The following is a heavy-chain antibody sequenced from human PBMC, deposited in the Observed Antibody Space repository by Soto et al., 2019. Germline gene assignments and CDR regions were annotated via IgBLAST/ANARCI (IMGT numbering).Heavy chain of an antibody. CDR3: AKRRGAGGHFDY. Sequence: RRLSCAASGFTFTSYAIGWVRQAPGKGLECVSVVSRGGSTHYADSVTGRFIVSRDNSKNTVSLQMNSLRADDTAVYYCAKRRGAGGHFDYWGQGALVTVSS. CDR2: VSRGGST. D-gene: IGHD2-15*01. CDR1: GFTFTSYA. J-gene: IGHJ4*02. V-gene: IGHV3-23*01.